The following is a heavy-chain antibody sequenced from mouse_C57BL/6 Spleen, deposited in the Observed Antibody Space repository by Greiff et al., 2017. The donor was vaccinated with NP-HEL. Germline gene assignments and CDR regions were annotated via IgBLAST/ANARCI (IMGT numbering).Heavy chain of an antibody. D-gene: IGHD4-1*01. Sequence: QVQLKQPGAELVRPGSSVKLSCKASGYTFTSYWMHWVKQRPIQGLEWIGNIDPSDSETHYNQKFKDKATLTVDKSSSTAYMQLSSLTSEDSAVYYCARGGKLGHFDYWGQGTTLTVSS. CDR3: ARGGKLGHFDY. CDR2: IDPSDSET. V-gene: IGHV1-52*01. J-gene: IGHJ2*01. CDR1: GYTFTSYW.